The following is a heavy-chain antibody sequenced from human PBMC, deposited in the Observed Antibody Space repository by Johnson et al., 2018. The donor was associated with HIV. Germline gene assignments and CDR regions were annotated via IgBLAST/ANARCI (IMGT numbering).Heavy chain of an antibody. Sequence: VQLVESGGGLVQPGGSLRLSCAASGFSVSSNYMSWVRQAPGKGLEWVSVIYSGGSTYYADSVKGRFTISRDNSKNSLYLQMNSLSAEDTAVYYCARDGRDIVVVVAAVEDAFDIWGQGTMVTVSS. CDR1: GFSVSSNY. V-gene: IGHV3-66*01. CDR3: ARDGRDIVVVVAAVEDAFDI. CDR2: IYSGGST. J-gene: IGHJ3*02. D-gene: IGHD2-15*01.